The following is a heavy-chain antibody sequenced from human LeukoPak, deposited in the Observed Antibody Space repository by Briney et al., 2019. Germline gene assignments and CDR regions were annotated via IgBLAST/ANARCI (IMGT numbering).Heavy chain of an antibody. CDR2: ISGSGGNI. Sequence: GGPLRLSCAASGFTVSSNYMSWVRQAPGKGLEWVAAISGSGGNIYCTDSVKGRSTISRDNYKNTLYLQLNSLRAEDTAVYYCARINSSSWYYYYYGMDVWGQGTTVT. V-gene: IGHV3-23*01. J-gene: IGHJ6*02. D-gene: IGHD6-13*01. CDR3: ARINSSSWYYYYYGMDV. CDR1: GFTVSSNY.